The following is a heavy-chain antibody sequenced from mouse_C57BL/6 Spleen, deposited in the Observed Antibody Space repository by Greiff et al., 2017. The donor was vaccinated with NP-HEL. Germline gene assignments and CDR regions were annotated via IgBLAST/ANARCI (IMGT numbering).Heavy chain of an antibody. Sequence: QVQLQQSGAELVKPGASVKISCKASGYAFSSYWMNWVEQRPGKGLEWIGQIYPGDGDTNYNGKFKGKATLTADKSSSTAYMQLSSLTSEDSAVYFCARGGGSQPYYAMDYWGQGTSVTVSS. CDR1: GYAFSSYW. D-gene: IGHD3-2*02. CDR2: IYPGDGDT. V-gene: IGHV1-80*01. J-gene: IGHJ4*01. CDR3: ARGGGSQPYYAMDY.